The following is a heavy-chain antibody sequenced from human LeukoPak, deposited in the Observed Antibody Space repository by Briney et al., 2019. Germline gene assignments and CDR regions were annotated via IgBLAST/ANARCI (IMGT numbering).Heavy chain of an antibody. D-gene: IGHD2-2*01. CDR3: ARHYCTSTSCFYFVY. V-gene: IGHV4-59*08. Sequence: IPSETLSLTCTVSGGSISNYYWSWIRQTPGKGLEWIGYIYYSGNTNYNPPLKSRVTISVDTSKNQFSLKLSSVTAADTAVYYCARHYCTSTSCFYFVYWGQGTLVTVSS. J-gene: IGHJ4*02. CDR2: IYYSGNT. CDR1: GGSISNYY.